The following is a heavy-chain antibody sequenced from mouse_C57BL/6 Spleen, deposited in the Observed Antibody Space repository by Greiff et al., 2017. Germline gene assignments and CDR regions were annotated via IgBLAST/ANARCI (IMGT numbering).Heavy chain of an antibody. CDR2: IYPSDSET. CDR3: ARYYDGYDYAMDY. V-gene: IGHV1-61*01. CDR1: GYTFTSYW. J-gene: IGHJ4*01. Sequence: QVQLQQPGAELVRPGSSVKLSCKASGYTFTSYWMDWVKQRPGQGLEWIGNIYPSDSETHYNQKFKDKATLTVDKSSSTAYMQLSSLTSEDSAVYYCARYYDGYDYAMDYWGQGTSVTVSS. D-gene: IGHD2-3*01.